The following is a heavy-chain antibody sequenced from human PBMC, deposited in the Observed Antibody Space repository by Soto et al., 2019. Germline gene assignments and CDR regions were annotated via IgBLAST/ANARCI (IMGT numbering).Heavy chain of an antibody. CDR2: IWYDGSNK. D-gene: IGHD6-13*01. Sequence: QVQLVQSGGGVVQPGRSLRLSCAASGFTFSSYGMHWVRQAPGKGLEWVAVIWYDGSNKYYADSVKGRFTISRDNSKNTLYLQMNSLRAEDTAVYYCARDRGIAAAGRRNYYYYYIDVWRKGTTVTVSS. V-gene: IGHV3-33*01. CDR1: GFTFSSYG. CDR3: ARDRGIAAAGRRNYYYYYIDV. J-gene: IGHJ6*03.